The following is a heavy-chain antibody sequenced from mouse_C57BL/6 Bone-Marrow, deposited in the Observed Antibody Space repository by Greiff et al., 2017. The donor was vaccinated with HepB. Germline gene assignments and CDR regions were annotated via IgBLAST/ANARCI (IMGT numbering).Heavy chain of an antibody. CDR3: ARYHYYGSSSYYFDY. CDR2: IYPGGGYT. CDR1: GYTFTNYW. J-gene: IGHJ2*01. V-gene: IGHV1-63*01. Sequence: LQESGAELVRPGTSVKMSCKASGYTFTNYWIGWAKQRPGHGLEWIGDIYPGGGYTNYNEKFKGKATLTADKSSSTAYMQFSSLTSEDSAIYYCARYHYYGSSSYYFDYWGQGTTLTVSS. D-gene: IGHD1-1*01.